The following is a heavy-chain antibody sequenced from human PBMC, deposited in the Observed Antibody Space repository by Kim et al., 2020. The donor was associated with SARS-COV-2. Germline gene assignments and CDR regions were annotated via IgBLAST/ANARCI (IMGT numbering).Heavy chain of an antibody. CDR3: TTVAPYSSSWGPLQYYFDY. Sequence: GRFTISRDDSKNTLYLQMNSLKTEDTAVYYCTTVAPYSSSWGPLQYYFDYWGQGTLVTVSS. J-gene: IGHJ4*02. D-gene: IGHD6-13*01. V-gene: IGHV3-15*01.